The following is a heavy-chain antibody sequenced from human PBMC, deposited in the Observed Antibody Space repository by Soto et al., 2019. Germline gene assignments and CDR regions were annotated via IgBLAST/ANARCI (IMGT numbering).Heavy chain of an antibody. V-gene: IGHV6-1*01. CDR1: GGSASRTSAA. Sequence: SQTLALSRAISGGSASRTSAACNWIRQSPSRGLEWLGRTYYRSEWYNDYAVSVKSRITINPDTSKNQFSLQLNSVTPEDTAVYYCARQSVLRYFDWPLDYWGQGTLVTVS. CDR2: TYYRSEWYN. J-gene: IGHJ4*02. CDR3: ARQSVLRYFDWPLDY. D-gene: IGHD3-9*01.